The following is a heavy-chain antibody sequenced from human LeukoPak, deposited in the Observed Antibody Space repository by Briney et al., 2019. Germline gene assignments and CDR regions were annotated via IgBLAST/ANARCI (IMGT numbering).Heavy chain of an antibody. CDR1: GYTFNTYG. Sequence: GASVKVSCKASGYTFNTYGISWVRQAPGQGLEWMGWISAYNGVTNYAQKFQDRVTMTTDSSTTTAYMELRSLRSDDTAVYYCARDERGYSGDDWGQGTLVIVSS. CDR3: ARDERGYSGDD. V-gene: IGHV1-18*01. J-gene: IGHJ4*02. D-gene: IGHD5-18*01. CDR2: ISAYNGVT.